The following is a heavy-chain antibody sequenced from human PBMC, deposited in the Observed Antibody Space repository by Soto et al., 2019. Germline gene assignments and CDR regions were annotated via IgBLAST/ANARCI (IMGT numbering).Heavy chain of an antibody. CDR1: GDTFNFYS. V-gene: IGHV1-69*02. CDR2: VNPIVSMS. CDR3: ARSYGSGYRAFDY. J-gene: IGHJ4*02. D-gene: IGHD3-16*02. Sequence: QVQLVQSGAEVKRPGSSVKVSCKASGDTFNFYSINWVRQAPGLGLEWMGRVNPIVSMSNYAQKFQGRVTMTADKSTSTAYMDLSSLRSEDTAIYYCARSYGSGYRAFDYCGQGALVTVSS.